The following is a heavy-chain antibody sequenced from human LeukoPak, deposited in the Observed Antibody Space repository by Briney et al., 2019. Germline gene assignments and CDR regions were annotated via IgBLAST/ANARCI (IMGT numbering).Heavy chain of an antibody. J-gene: IGHJ5*02. CDR2: IYYSGST. CDR1: GGSISSGGYY. Sequence: PSQTLSLTCTVSGGSISSGGYYWSWIRQHPGKGLEWIGYIYYSGSTYYNPSLKSRVTISVDTSKNQFSLKLSSVTAADTAVYYCARVSRIRGVILTAINWFDPWGQGTLVTVS. V-gene: IGHV4-31*03. D-gene: IGHD3-10*01. CDR3: ARVSRIRGVILTAINWFDP.